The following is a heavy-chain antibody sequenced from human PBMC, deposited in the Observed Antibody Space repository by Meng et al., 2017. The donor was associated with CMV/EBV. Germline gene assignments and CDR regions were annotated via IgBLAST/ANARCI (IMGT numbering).Heavy chain of an antibody. CDR1: GFTFSSYS. CDR2: ISSSSSYI. Sequence: GGSLRLSCAASGFTFSSYSMNWVRQAPGKGLEWVSSISSSSSYIYYADSVKGRFTISRDNAKNSLYLQMNSLRAEDTALYYCAKDISYSGSYHAFDYWGQGTLVTVSS. J-gene: IGHJ4*02. V-gene: IGHV3-21*04. D-gene: IGHD1-26*01. CDR3: AKDISYSGSYHAFDY.